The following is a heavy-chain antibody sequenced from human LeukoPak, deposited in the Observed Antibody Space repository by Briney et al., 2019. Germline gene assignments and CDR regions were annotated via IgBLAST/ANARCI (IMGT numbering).Heavy chain of an antibody. Sequence: GGSLRLSCAASGFIFNSFSMNWVRQAPGKGLEWVSSISSSGNYKYYADSVKGRFTISRDNSKNTLYLQMNSLRAEDTAVYYCAKIDYDFWSGYVDYWGQGTLVTVSS. V-gene: IGHV3-21*04. CDR3: AKIDYDFWSGYVDY. D-gene: IGHD3-3*01. CDR1: GFIFNSFS. J-gene: IGHJ4*02. CDR2: ISSSGNYK.